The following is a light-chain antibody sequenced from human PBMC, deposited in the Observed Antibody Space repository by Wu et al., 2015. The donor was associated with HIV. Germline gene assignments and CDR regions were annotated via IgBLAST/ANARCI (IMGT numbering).Light chain of an antibody. V-gene: IGKV3-15*01. CDR3: QQFHDWPRT. Sequence: IVLTQSPGTLSLSPGERATLSCRASQTVSTNLAWYQQKPGQAPRLLIYDTSTRATGIPARFSGSGSGTEFTLSISSLQSEDFAVYYCQQFHDWPRTFGQGTKVEIK. J-gene: IGKJ1*01. CDR1: QTVSTN. CDR2: DTS.